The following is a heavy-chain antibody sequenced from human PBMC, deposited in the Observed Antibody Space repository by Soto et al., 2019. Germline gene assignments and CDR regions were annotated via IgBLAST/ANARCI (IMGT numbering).Heavy chain of an antibody. CDR3: ARGLAYGDYGWLDP. Sequence: QVQLVEAGGGLVNPGGSLRLSCAASEFTFSDYYRTWIRQAPGKGLEWVSYISNSGSTIYYADSVKGRFTISRDNAKKSLYLQMNSLRAEDTAVYYCARGLAYGDYGWLDPWGQGTLVTVSP. D-gene: IGHD4-17*01. J-gene: IGHJ5*02. CDR2: ISNSGSTI. CDR1: EFTFSDYY. V-gene: IGHV3-11*01.